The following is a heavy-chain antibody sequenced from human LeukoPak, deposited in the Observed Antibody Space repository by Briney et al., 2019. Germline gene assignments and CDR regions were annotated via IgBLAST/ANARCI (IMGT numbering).Heavy chain of an antibody. J-gene: IGHJ4*02. CDR1: GGSISSYY. CDR2: IYYSGST. Sequence: AETLSLTCTVSGGSISSYYWSWIRRPPGKGLEWIGYIYYSGSTNYNPSLKSRVTISVDTSKNQFSLKLSSVTAAYTAVYYCARSGYYYDGSGYYPYFDYWGQGTLVTVSS. D-gene: IGHD3-22*01. V-gene: IGHV4-59*01. CDR3: ARSGYYYDGSGYYPYFDY.